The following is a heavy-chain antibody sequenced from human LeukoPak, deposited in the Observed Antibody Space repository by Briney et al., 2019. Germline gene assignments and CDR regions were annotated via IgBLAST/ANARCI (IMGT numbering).Heavy chain of an antibody. Sequence: GGSLRLSCAASGFTFSSSAIHWVRQAPGKGLEYVSAISSNGGSTYYANSVEGRFTISRDNSKNTLYLQMGSLRAEDMAVYYCVRGSSSWYSGYFDYWGQGTLVTVSS. V-gene: IGHV3-64*01. CDR3: VRGSSSWYSGYFDY. CDR1: GFTFSSSA. D-gene: IGHD6-13*01. CDR2: ISSNGGST. J-gene: IGHJ4*02.